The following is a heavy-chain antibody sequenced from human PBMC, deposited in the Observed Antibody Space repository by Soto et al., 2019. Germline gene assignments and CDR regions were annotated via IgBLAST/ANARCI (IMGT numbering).Heavy chain of an antibody. CDR3: ASSGSNGYYLAY. CDR1: GYTFTNYG. J-gene: IGHJ4*02. CDR2: ISPYNGNT. Sequence: QVQLVQSGAEVKKPGASVKVSCKASGYTFTNYGLNWVRQAPGQGLEWMGWISPYNGNTNYAQMLQGRVTMTTDTSTSTAYMELRSLRSDDTAVYYCASSGSNGYYLAYWGQGTLVTVSS. V-gene: IGHV1-18*01. D-gene: IGHD3-22*01.